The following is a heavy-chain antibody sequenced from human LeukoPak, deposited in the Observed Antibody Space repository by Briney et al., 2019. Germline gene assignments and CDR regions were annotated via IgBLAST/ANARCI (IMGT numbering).Heavy chain of an antibody. V-gene: IGHV4-59*01. CDR3: ARINYDFWSGYYVSV. J-gene: IGHJ6*02. Sequence: SETLSLTCTVSGGSISSYYWSWIRQPPGKGLEWIGYIYYSGSTNYNPSLKSRVTISVDTSKNQFSLKLSSVTAADTAVYYCARINYDFWSGYYVSVWGQGTTVTVSS. CDR1: GGSISSYY. D-gene: IGHD3-3*01. CDR2: IYYSGST.